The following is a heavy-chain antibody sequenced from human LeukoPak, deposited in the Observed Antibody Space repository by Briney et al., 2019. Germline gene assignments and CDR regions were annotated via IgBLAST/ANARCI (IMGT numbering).Heavy chain of an antibody. CDR3: TRSVAAAGNRHFDY. CDR2: IRSKAYGGTA. V-gene: IGHV3-49*04. J-gene: IGHJ4*02. CDR1: GFIFGDYV. D-gene: IGHD6-13*01. Sequence: GGSLRLSCTASGFIFGDYVMSWVRQAPGKGLECVGFIRSKAYGGTAEYAVSEKGRFTISRDDSKSIAYLQMNSLKTEDTAVYYCTRSVAAAGNRHFDYWGQGTLVTVSS.